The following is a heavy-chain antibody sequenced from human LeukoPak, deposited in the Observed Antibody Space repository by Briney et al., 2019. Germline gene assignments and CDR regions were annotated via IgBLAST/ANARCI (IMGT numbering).Heavy chain of an antibody. CDR1: GLTFSTYW. V-gene: IGHV3-7*02. CDR3: AKNHVTVPNGDWFGP. CDR2: IKWDGIET. D-gene: IGHD4-11*01. J-gene: IGHJ5*02. Sequence: GGSLRLSCAASGLTFSTYWMTWGRQAPGKGLEWVANIKWDGIETYYVDSVKGRFAISRNNAKNSLYLQMNNLRDEDTAVYYCAKNHVTVPNGDWFGPWGQGTMVTVSS.